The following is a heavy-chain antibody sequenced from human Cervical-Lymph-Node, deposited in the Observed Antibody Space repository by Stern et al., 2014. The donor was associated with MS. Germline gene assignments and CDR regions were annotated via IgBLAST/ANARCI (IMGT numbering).Heavy chain of an antibody. D-gene: IGHD2-2*03. Sequence: EVQLVQSGGGLVQPGGSLRVSCEGSGFTFSSFWMSWVRQAPGKGLEWVANIKSDGTEKNFGDSVKGRFTISRDNGKQSVYLQMNNVRAEDTAVYYCVRERLDFILGYYYQGMDVWGQGTAVTVS. J-gene: IGHJ6*02. V-gene: IGHV3-7*01. CDR3: VRERLDFILGYYYQGMDV. CDR1: GFTFSSFW. CDR2: IKSDGTEK.